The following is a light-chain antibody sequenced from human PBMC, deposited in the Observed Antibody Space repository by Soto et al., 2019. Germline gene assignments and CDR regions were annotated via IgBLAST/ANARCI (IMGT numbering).Light chain of an antibody. CDR3: MQGGT. V-gene: IGKV2-29*03. CDR1: QSLLHSTGKNY. J-gene: IGKJ2*01. CDR2: EVS. Sequence: DIVKTQSPLFLSVTPGEPASISCKSSQSLLHSTGKNYLHWYLQRPGQSPQLLIYEVSNRFSGVPDRSSGSGSGTDFTLTISRVEAEDAGVYYCMQGGTSGQGTKLEIK.